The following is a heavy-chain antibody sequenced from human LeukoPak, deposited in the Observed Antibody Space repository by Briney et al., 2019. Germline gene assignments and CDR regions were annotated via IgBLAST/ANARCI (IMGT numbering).Heavy chain of an antibody. CDR1: GFTFSSYE. D-gene: IGHD2-21*02. Sequence: GGSLRLSCAASGFTFSSYEMNWVRQAPGKGLEWVSYISSSGNTIYYADSVKGRFTISRDNSRNTLYLQMNSLRAEDTAVYYCAKLPLRVVVTGGALYFDSWGQGTLLTVSS. J-gene: IGHJ4*02. CDR2: ISSSGNTI. CDR3: AKLPLRVVVTGGALYFDS. V-gene: IGHV3-48*03.